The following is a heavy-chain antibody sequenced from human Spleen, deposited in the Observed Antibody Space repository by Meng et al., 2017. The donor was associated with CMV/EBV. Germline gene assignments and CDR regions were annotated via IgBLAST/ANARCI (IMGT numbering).Heavy chain of an antibody. D-gene: IGHD6-13*01. CDR3: SRSAAADES. CDR1: GGSFRGSN. Sequence: LSLPCAFYGGSFRGSNWDWLRPTPGKGLEWIAEINHSGRTNYNPSLKSRVTMSIDTSKNQFSLKLTSVTAADTAVYSCSRSAAADESWGQGTLVTVSS. J-gene: IGHJ5*02. V-gene: IGHV4-34*01. CDR2: INHSGRT.